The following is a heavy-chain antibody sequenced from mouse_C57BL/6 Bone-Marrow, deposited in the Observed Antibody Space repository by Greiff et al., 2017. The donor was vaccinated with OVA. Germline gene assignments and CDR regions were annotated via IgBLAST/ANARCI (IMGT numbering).Heavy chain of an antibody. CDR3: TTYYSNYVDY. J-gene: IGHJ2*01. CDR2: IDPENGDT. V-gene: IGHV14-4*01. CDR1: GFNIKDDY. Sequence: VQLQHSGAELVRPGASVKLSCTASGFNIKDDYMHWVKQRPEQGLEWIGWIDPENGDTEYASKFQGKATITADTSSNTAYLQLSSLTSEDTAVYYCTTYYSNYVDYWGQGTTLTVSS. D-gene: IGHD2-5*01.